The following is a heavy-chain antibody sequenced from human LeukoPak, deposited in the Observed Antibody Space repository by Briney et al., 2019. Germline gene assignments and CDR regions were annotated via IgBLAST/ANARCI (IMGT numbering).Heavy chain of an antibody. CDR3: AKESRTGTTQDY. Sequence: GGPLRLSCAASGFTFSSYGMYWVRQAPGKGLEWVTVISYDGSNKYYADSVKGRFTISRDNSKNTLYLQMNSLRAEDTAVYYCAKESRTGTTQDYWGQGTLVTVSS. CDR2: ISYDGSNK. CDR1: GFTFSSYG. J-gene: IGHJ4*02. V-gene: IGHV3-30*18. D-gene: IGHD1-7*01.